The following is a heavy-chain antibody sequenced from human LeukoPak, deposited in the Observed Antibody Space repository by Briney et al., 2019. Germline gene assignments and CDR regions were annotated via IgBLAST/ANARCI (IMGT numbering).Heavy chain of an antibody. D-gene: IGHD6-13*01. V-gene: IGHV3-48*02. J-gene: IGHJ4*02. CDR2: ISSSSSTI. Sequence: GGSLRLSCTASGFTFSSYSMNWVRQAPGKGLEWVSYISSSSSTIYYADSVKGRFTISRDNAKNSLYLQMNSLRDEDTAVYYCAKSSSWLYYFDYWGQGTLVTVSS. CDR1: GFTFSSYS. CDR3: AKSSSWLYYFDY.